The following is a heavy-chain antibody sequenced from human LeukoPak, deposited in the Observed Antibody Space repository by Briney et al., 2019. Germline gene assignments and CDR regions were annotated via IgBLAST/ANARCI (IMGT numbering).Heavy chain of an antibody. CDR2: TYYRSKWYN. V-gene: IGHV6-1*01. D-gene: IGHD2-15*01. CDR3: ARELRKSRYFHHLGV. Sequence: SQTLSLTCAISGDSVSSNSAAWNWIRQSPSRGLEWLGRTYYRSKWYNDYAGSVKSRITINPDTSKNQFSLQLNSVTPEDTAVYYRARELRKSRYFHHLGVRGKGTTVNGPS. J-gene: IGHJ6*03. CDR1: GDSVSSNSAA.